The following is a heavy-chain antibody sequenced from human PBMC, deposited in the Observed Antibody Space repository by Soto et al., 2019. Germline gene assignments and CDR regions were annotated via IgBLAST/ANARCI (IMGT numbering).Heavy chain of an antibody. Sequence: ASVKVSCKVSGYTLTELSMHWVRQAPGKGLDWMGGFDPEDGETIYAQKFQGRVTMTEDTSTDTAYMELSSLKSEDTAVYYCARGPGNPYYYYYGMDVWGQGTTVTVSS. CDR1: GYTLTELS. CDR2: FDPEDGET. V-gene: IGHV1-24*01. J-gene: IGHJ6*02. CDR3: ARGPGNPYYYYYGMDV. D-gene: IGHD4-4*01.